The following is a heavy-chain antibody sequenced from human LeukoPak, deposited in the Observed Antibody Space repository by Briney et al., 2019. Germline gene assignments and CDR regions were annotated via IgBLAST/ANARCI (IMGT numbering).Heavy chain of an antibody. CDR2: ISAYNGNT. CDR1: GYTFTRYG. J-gene: IGHJ5*02. CDR3: ARDRKQRSNWFDP. V-gene: IGHV1-18*01. Sequence: ASLKVSCKASGYTFTRYGISWVRQAPGQGLEWMGWISAYNGNTNYAQKLQGRVTMTTDTSTSTAYMELRSLRSDDTAVYYCARDRKQRSNWFDPWGQGTLVTVSS.